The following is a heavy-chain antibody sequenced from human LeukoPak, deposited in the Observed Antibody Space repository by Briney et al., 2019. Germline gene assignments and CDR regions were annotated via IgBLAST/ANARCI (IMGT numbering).Heavy chain of an antibody. J-gene: IGHJ4*02. CDR1: GYSFSKYW. CDR2: IYPGDSDI. V-gene: IGHV5-51*01. D-gene: IGHD1-26*01. CDR3: AKYSGSYSKSFDY. Sequence: GESLKTSCKTSGYSFSKYWIGWVRQMPGKGLEWMGIIYPGDSDIKYSPSFQGQVTISADKSITTAYLQWSSLKASDTAMYYCAKYSGSYSKSFDYWGQGTLVTVSS.